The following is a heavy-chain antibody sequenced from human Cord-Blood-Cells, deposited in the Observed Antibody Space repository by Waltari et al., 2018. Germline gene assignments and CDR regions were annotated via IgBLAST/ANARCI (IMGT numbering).Heavy chain of an antibody. V-gene: IGHV4-39*01. CDR3: ARLGGYCSSTSCCTRGWFDP. J-gene: IGHJ5*02. Sequence: QQQRQESGIGSVQHLETVSFTCTVYGGVDTSSGPASGWIRQPPGKRLEGIGSSYYSGSTYYNQSLKSRVTIAVDTSKNQFALKLSWVTAADTAVYYRARLGGYCSSTSCCTRGWFDPWGQGTLVTVSS. D-gene: IGHD2-2*02. CDR2: SYYSGST. CDR1: GGVDTSSGPA.